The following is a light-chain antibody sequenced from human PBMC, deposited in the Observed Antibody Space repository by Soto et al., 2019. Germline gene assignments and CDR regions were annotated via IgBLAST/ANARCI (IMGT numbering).Light chain of an antibody. CDR1: QNIGSAF. CDR3: QSYDNSIHT. V-gene: IGKV3-20*01. Sequence: EFVLTQSPGTLSLSPGETAALSCRASQNIGSAFLAWYQQRPGQSPRLLIYGSSTRAAGIPDKFRGSRSGSDFTLTISRLGPEDFAVYYCQSYDNSIHTLGQGAKLEIK. J-gene: IGKJ2*01. CDR2: GSS.